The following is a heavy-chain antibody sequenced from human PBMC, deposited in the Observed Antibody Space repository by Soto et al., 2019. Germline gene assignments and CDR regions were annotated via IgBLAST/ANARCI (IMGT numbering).Heavy chain of an antibody. V-gene: IGHV3-33*01. Sequence: PGGSLRLSCAASGFTFSSYGMLWVRQAPGKGLEWVAVIWCDGSNKYYADSVKGRFTISRDNSKNTLYLQMNSLRAEDTAVYYCARDRSVGSYNWFDPWGQGTLVTVSS. CDR3: ARDRSVGSYNWFDP. CDR1: GFTFSSYG. D-gene: IGHD1-26*01. CDR2: IWCDGSNK. J-gene: IGHJ5*02.